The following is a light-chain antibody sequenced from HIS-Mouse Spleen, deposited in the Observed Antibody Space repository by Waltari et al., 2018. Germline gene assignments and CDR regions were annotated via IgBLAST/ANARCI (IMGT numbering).Light chain of an antibody. CDR1: SPNIGAGYD. V-gene: IGLV1-40*01. CDR3: QSYDSSLSGWV. CDR2: GNS. Sequence: QSVLTQPPSVSGAPGQRVTISCTGSSPNIGAGYDVHWYQQLPGTAPKPIIYGNSNRPSGVPDRFPGSKSGTSASLAITGLQAEDEADYYCQSYDSSLSGWVFGGGTKLTVL. J-gene: IGLJ3*02.